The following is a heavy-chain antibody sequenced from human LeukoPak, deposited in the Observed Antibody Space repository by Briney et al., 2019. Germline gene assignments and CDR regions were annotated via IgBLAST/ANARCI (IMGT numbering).Heavy chain of an antibody. V-gene: IGHV1-2*02. CDR2: INPNSGAT. CDR1: GYTFTAFY. J-gene: IGHJ5*02. CDR3: ARATFTGSQWLWGWFDP. Sequence: ASVKVSCKASGYTFTAFYMHWVRQAPGQGLEWMGWINPNSGATNYAQKFQGRVTMTRDTSISTAYMELSRLRSDDTAVYYCARATFTGSQWLWGWFDPWGQGTLATVSS. D-gene: IGHD6-19*01.